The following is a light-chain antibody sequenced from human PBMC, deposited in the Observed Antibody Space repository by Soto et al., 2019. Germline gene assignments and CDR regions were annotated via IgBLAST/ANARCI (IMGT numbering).Light chain of an antibody. J-gene: IGKJ5*01. CDR2: GAS. Sequence: IVLTQSPGTLSLSPGERATLSCRASQCVSSSYLASYQQKPGQAPRLLIYGASSRATGIPDRFSGSGSGTDFTLTISRLEPEDFAVYYCQQYGSSITFGQGTRLEI. CDR1: QCVSSSY. CDR3: QQYGSSIT. V-gene: IGKV3-20*01.